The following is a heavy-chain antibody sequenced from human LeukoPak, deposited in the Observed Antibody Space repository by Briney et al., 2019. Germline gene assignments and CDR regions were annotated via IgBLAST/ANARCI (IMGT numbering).Heavy chain of an antibody. J-gene: IGHJ4*02. CDR2: IIPIFGTA. V-gene: IGHV1-69*05. CDR3: AKDSGRIAVAAYFDY. Sequence: SVKVSCKASGGTFSSYAISWVRQAPGQGLEWMGGIIPIFGTANYAQKFQGRVTITTDESTSTAYMELSSLRSEDTAVYYCAKDSGRIAVAAYFDYWGQGTLVTVSS. CDR1: GGTFSSYA. D-gene: IGHD6-19*01.